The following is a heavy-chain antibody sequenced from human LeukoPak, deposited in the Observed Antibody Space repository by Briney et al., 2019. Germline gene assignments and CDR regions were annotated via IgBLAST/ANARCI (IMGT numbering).Heavy chain of an antibody. V-gene: IGHV4-34*01. CDR2: INHSGST. Sequence: SETLSLTCAVYGGSFSGYYWSWIRQPPGKGLEWIGEINHSGSTNYNPSLKSRVTISVDTSKNQFSLKLSSVTAADTAVYYCARGESTPFDYWGQGTLVTVSS. CDR1: GGSFSGYY. CDR3: ARGESTPFDY. D-gene: IGHD3-10*01. J-gene: IGHJ4*02.